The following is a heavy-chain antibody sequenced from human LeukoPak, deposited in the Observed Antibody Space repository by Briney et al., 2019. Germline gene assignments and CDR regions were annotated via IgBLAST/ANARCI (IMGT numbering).Heavy chain of an antibody. J-gene: IGHJ4*02. Sequence: GGSLRLSCAASGFTFSSYWMSWVRQAPGKGLEWVANIKQDGSEKYCPYSMKGRPTTSRANAKNSLYLQMNSLRAEDTAVYYCARARRYLGYCSGGSCYGYFDYWGQGTLVTVSS. V-gene: IGHV3-7*01. D-gene: IGHD2-15*01. CDR1: GFTFSSYW. CDR3: ARARRYLGYCSGGSCYGYFDY. CDR2: IKQDGSEK.